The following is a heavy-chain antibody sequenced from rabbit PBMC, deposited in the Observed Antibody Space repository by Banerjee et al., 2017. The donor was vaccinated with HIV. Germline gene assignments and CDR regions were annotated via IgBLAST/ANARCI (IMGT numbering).Heavy chain of an antibody. CDR1: GFSFSSGYD. CDR3: ARYTFNSGPL. J-gene: IGHJ4*01. CDR2: INTGTGNT. V-gene: IGHV1S40*01. Sequence: QQLVESGGGLVKPGASLTLTCKASGFSFSSGYDMCWVRQAPGKGLELIACINTGTGNTYYANWAKGRFTISKTSSTTVTLQMTSLTAADTATYFCARYTFNSGPLWGPGTLVTVS. D-gene: IGHD1-1*01.